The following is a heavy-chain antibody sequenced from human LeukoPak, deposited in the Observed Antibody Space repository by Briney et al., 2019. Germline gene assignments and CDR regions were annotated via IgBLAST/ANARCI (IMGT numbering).Heavy chain of an antibody. CDR2: IYGTGRT. CDR3: ARVSYSGSYHFDY. V-gene: IGHV3-23*01. Sequence: GGSLRLSCAASGFTFSSYGMSWVRQAPGKGLEWVSAIYGTGRTYYAASVKGRFTISRDNSKNTLYLQMNSLTVEDTSFYYCARVSYSGSYHFDYWGQGALVTVSS. CDR1: GFTFSSYG. D-gene: IGHD1-26*01. J-gene: IGHJ4*02.